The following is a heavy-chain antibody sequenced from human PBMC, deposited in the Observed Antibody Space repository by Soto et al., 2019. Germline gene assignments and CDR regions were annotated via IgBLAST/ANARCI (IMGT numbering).Heavy chain of an antibody. CDR3: AKLSSVTMIVDVITGRSLDY. D-gene: IGHD3-22*01. CDR2: ISGSGKST. V-gene: IGHV3-23*01. CDR1: GFTFSSYA. J-gene: IGHJ4*02. Sequence: QLLESGGGLVQPGGSLRLSCAVSGFTFSSYAMSWVRQAPGKGLDWISVISGSGKSTNYADSVKGRFTTSRDNSKNTLYLQMSGLRAEDTAIYYCAKLSSVTMIVDVITGRSLDYWGQGTLVTVSS.